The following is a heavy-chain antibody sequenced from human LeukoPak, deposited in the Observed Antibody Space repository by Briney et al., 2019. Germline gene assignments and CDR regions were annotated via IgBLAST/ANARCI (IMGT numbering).Heavy chain of an antibody. CDR1: GGSFSGYY. V-gene: IGHV4-34*01. Sequence: PSETLSLTCAVYGGSFSGYYWSWIRQPPGKGLEWIGEINHSGSTNYNPSLKSRVTISVDTSKNQFSLKLSSVTAADTAVYYSARGILGYCSGGSCYSFPHWGQGTLVTVSS. D-gene: IGHD2-15*01. CDR3: ARGILGYCSGGSCYSFPH. CDR2: INHSGST. J-gene: IGHJ1*01.